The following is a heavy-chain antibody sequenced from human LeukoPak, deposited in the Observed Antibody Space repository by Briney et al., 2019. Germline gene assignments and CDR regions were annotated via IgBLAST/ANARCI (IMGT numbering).Heavy chain of an antibody. CDR1: GFTFSSYA. V-gene: IGHV3-23*01. CDR3: AKPLGYCSITSCPGYYYYGMDV. J-gene: IGHJ6*02. CDR2: ISGSGGST. D-gene: IGHD2-2*01. Sequence: PGGSLRLSCAASGFTFSSYAMSWVRQAPGKGLEWVSAISGSGGSTYYADSVKGRFTISRDNSRNTLYLQMNSLRAEDTAVYYCAKPLGYCSITSCPGYYYYGMDVWGQGTTVTVSS.